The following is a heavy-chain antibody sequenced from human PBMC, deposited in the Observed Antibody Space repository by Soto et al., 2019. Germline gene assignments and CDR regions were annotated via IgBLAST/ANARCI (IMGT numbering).Heavy chain of an antibody. CDR3: ARDVSGGTVTTHSYYYYYGMDV. CDR2: ISSSSSYI. CDR1: GFTFSSYN. J-gene: IGHJ6*02. V-gene: IGHV3-21*01. Sequence: GGSLRLSCAASGFTFSSYNMNWVRQAPGKGLEWVSSISSSSSYIYYADSVKGRFTISRDNAKNSLYLQMNSLRAEDTAVYYCARDVSGGTVTTHSYYYYYGMDVWGQGTTVTVSS. D-gene: IGHD4-17*01.